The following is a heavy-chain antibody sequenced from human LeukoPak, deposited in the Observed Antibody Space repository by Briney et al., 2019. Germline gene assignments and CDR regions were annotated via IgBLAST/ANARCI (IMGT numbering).Heavy chain of an antibody. J-gene: IGHJ4*02. CDR2: IYPSGST. V-gene: IGHV4-38-2*01. CDR3: ERHTTGDYTPDY. D-gene: IGHD4-17*01. Sequence: SGTLSLTCAVSNYSISRGYHWGWIRQPPGKGLQWIGIIYPSGSTYYNPPLKSRVTISVDTSKNRFSLKLSSVTAADTAVYYCERHTTGDYTPDYWGQGTLVTVSS. CDR1: NYSISRGYH.